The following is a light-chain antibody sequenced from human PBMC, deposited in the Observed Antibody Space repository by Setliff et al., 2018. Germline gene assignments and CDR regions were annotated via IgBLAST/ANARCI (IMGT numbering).Light chain of an antibody. Sequence: LAQPPSTSGTPGQRVTISCSGSSSNIGGNTVNWYQQLPGTAPRLLIFSNNDRPSGVSNRFTGSKSGTSASLTISGLQSEDESDYYCAAWDDSLTGSYVFGTGTKVTVL. V-gene: IGLV1-44*01. CDR1: SSNIGGNT. CDR3: AAWDDSLTGSYV. CDR2: SNN. J-gene: IGLJ1*01.